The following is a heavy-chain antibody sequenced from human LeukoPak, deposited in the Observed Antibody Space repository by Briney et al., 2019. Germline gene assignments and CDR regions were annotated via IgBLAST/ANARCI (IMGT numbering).Heavy chain of an antibody. CDR1: GYTFTSYD. Sequence: ASVKVSCKASGYTFTSYDINWVRQATGQGLEWMGWMNPNSGITGYAQKFQGRVTMTRNTSISTAYMELSSLRSEDTAVYYCARGYHYYDYVWGSYRYTPYYFDYWGQGTLVTVSS. D-gene: IGHD3-16*02. J-gene: IGHJ4*02. CDR3: ARGYHYYDYVWGSYRYTPYYFDY. V-gene: IGHV1-8*01. CDR2: MNPNSGIT.